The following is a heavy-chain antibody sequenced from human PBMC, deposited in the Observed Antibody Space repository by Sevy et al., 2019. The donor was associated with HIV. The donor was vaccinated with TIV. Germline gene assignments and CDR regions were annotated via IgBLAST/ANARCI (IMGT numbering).Heavy chain of an antibody. CDR1: GGSIRNYY. CDR2: IHYSGST. D-gene: IGHD3-3*01. CDR3: ARSGFLEWPGSFRGPRNWHDP. V-gene: IGHV4-59*13. Sequence: SETLSLTCTVSGGSIRNYYWSWIRQPPGKGLEWLGYIHYSGSTDYSPSLKSRVTISVDTSKNQFSLKVDSVTAADTAVYYCARSGFLEWPGSFRGPRNWHDPWGQGTLVTVSS. J-gene: IGHJ5*02.